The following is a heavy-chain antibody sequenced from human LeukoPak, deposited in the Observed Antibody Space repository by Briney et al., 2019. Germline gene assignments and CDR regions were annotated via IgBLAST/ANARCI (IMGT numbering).Heavy chain of an antibody. D-gene: IGHD5-12*01. V-gene: IGHV3-23*01. Sequence: PGGSLRLSCAASGFTFSSYAMSWVRQAPGKGLEWVSAISGSGGSTFYADSVKGRFTISRDNSKNTLYLQMNSLRAEDTAVYYCARVQGETLPTNAFDIWGQGTMVTVSS. CDR1: GFTFSSYA. CDR2: ISGSGGST. CDR3: ARVQGETLPTNAFDI. J-gene: IGHJ3*02.